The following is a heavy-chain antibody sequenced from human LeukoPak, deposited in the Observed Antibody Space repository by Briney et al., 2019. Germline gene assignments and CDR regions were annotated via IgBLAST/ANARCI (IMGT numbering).Heavy chain of an antibody. CDR3: AREVHYYGSGTYFFWFDP. Sequence: SGTLSLTCTVSGYSISSGYYWGWIRQPPGKGLEWIGSIYHSGSTYYNPSLKSRVTISVDTSKNQFSLKLSSVTAADTAIYYCAREVHYYGSGTYFFWFDPWGQGTLVTVSS. CDR1: GYSISSGYY. D-gene: IGHD3-10*01. V-gene: IGHV4-38-2*02. CDR2: IYHSGST. J-gene: IGHJ5*02.